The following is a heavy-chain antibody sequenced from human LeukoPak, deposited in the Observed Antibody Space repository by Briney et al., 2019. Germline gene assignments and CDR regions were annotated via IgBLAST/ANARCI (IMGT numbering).Heavy chain of an antibody. V-gene: IGHV3-53*01. CDR1: GLTVSSKY. CDR3: ARVGGDQVGY. J-gene: IGHJ4*02. CDR2: IYNNGNT. D-gene: IGHD4-17*01. Sequence: GGSLRLSCAASGLTVSSKYMSWVRQAPGKGLEWVSVIYNNGNTHYADSVKGRFTISRDNSKNTLYLQMNSLRVEDTAVHYCARVGGDQVGYWGQGTLVTVSS.